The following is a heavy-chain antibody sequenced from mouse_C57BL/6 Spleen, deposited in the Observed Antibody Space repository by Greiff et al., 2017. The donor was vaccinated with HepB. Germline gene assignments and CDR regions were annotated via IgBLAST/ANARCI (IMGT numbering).Heavy chain of an antibody. V-gene: IGHV5-12*01. CDR3: AREYYYGSTYYFDS. D-gene: IGHD1-1*01. Sequence: EVQLVESVGGLVQPGGSLKLSCAASGFTFSDYYMYWVRQTPEKRLEWVAYISNGGGSTYYPDTVKGRFTISRDNAKNTLYLQMSRLKSEDTAMYYCAREYYYGSTYYFDSWGQGTTLTVSS. CDR2: ISNGGGST. J-gene: IGHJ2*01. CDR1: GFTFSDYY.